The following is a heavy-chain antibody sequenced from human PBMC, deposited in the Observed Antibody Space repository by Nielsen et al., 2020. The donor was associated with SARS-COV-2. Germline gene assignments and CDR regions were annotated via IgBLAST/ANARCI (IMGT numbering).Heavy chain of an antibody. J-gene: IGHJ4*02. Sequence: SETLSLTCTVSGYSISSGYYWGWIRQPPGKGLEWIGSIYHSGSTYYNPSLKSRVTISVDTSKNQFSLKLSSVTAADTAVYYCARYYYGSGHFDYWGQGTLVTVSS. V-gene: IGHV4-38-2*02. CDR2: IYHSGST. CDR3: ARYYYGSGHFDY. CDR1: GYSISSGYY. D-gene: IGHD3-10*01.